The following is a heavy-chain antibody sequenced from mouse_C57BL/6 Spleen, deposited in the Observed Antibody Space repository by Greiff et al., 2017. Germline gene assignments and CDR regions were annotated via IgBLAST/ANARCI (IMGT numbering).Heavy chain of an antibody. Sequence: QVQLKESGAELVRPGASVTLSCKASGYTFTDYEMHWVKQTPVHGLEWIGAIDPETGGTAYNQKFKGKAILTADKSSSTAYMELRSLTSEDSAVYYCFVLAWDYWGQGTTLTVSS. V-gene: IGHV1-15*01. CDR1: GYTFTDYE. CDR2: IDPETGGT. J-gene: IGHJ2*01. CDR3: FVLAWDY.